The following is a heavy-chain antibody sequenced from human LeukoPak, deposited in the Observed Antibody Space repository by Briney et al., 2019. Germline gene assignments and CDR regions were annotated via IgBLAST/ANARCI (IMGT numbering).Heavy chain of an antibody. CDR1: GFTFSRYA. V-gene: IGHV3-33*08. Sequence: PGGSLRLSCAASGFTFSRYAMHWVRQAPGRGLEWVADIWNDGNNKYYADSVRGRFTISRDNSKNTLYLQMNSLRVDDTARYYCARDTSSYPQFDDWGQGTLVTVSS. CDR2: IWNDGNNK. CDR3: ARDTSSYPQFDD. J-gene: IGHJ4*02. D-gene: IGHD3-16*02.